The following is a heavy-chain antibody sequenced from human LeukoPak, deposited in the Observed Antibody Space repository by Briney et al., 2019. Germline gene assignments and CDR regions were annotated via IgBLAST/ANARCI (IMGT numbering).Heavy chain of an antibody. Sequence: SVKVSCKASGGTFSSYAISWVRQAPGQGLEWMGRIIPIFGTANYAQKFQGRVTITTDESTSTAYMELSSMRSEDTAVYYCATSSYSGSYYGSFDIWGQGTMVTVSS. J-gene: IGHJ3*02. CDR2: IIPIFGTA. D-gene: IGHD1-26*01. CDR1: GGTFSSYA. V-gene: IGHV1-69*05. CDR3: ATSSYSGSYYGSFDI.